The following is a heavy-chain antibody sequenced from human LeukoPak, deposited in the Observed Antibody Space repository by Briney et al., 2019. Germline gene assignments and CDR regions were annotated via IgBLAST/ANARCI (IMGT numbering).Heavy chain of an antibody. CDR2: INTNTGNP. CDR1: GYSFTRYA. D-gene: IGHD1-26*01. CDR3: ARDSIRGSYIDFDY. V-gene: IGHV7-4-1*02. Sequence: ASVKVSCKASGYSFTRYAMNWVRQAPGQGLEWMGWINTNTGNPTYAQGFTGRFVFSLDTSVSTAYLQISSLKAEDTAVYYCARDSIRGSYIDFDYGGQGTLVTVSS. J-gene: IGHJ4*02.